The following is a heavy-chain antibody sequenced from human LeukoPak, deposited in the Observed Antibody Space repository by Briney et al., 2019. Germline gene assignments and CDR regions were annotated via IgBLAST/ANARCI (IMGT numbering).Heavy chain of an antibody. CDR3: ARDARSGGYCSSTSCYFDY. V-gene: IGHV3-30-3*01. D-gene: IGHD2-2*01. J-gene: IGHJ4*02. CDR2: ISYDGSNN. CDR1: GFTFSSYA. Sequence: GGSLRLSCAASGFTFSSYAMHWVRQAPGKGLEWVAVISYDGSNNYYADSVKGRFTISRDNSKNTLYLQMNSLRAEDTAVYYCARDARSGGYCSSTSCYFDYWGQGTLVTVSS.